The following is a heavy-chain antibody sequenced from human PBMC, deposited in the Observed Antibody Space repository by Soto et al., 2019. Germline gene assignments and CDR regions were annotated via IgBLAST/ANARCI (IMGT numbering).Heavy chain of an antibody. CDR1: GFTFSPYG. Sequence: AVGSLRLSCAASGFTFSPYGMHWVRQAPGKGLEWMAVIYYDGRDKYYADSVKGRFTISRDSSKNTLYLQMNSLRAEDTAVYYFAKNEPRGHDTVTTRCEYFQHWGQGTLVTVSS. CDR3: AKNEPRGHDTVTTRCEYFQH. V-gene: IGHV3-33*06. D-gene: IGHD4-4*01. CDR2: IYYDGRDK. J-gene: IGHJ1*01.